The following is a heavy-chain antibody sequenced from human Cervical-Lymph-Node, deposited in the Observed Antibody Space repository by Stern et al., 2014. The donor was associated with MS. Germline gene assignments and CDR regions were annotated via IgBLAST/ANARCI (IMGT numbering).Heavy chain of an antibody. CDR2: INPNRGGT. Sequence: QLVESGAEVKKPGASVKVSCKASGYTFTGYYMHWVRQAPGQRLEWMGRINPNRGGTNYAQKFQGRVTMTRDTSISTAYMELSRLRSDDTAVYYCARSNYCSGGSCYYYYGMDVWGQGTTVTVSS. J-gene: IGHJ6*02. CDR1: GYTFTGYY. D-gene: IGHD2-15*01. CDR3: ARSNYCSGGSCYYYYGMDV. V-gene: IGHV1-2*06.